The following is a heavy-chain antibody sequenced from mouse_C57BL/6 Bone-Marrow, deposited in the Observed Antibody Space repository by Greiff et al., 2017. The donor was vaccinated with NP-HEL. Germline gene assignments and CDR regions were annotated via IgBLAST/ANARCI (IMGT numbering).Heavy chain of an antibody. J-gene: IGHJ3*01. V-gene: IGHV14-1*01. D-gene: IGHD1-1*01. CDR2: IDPEDGDT. CDR1: GFNIKDYY. Sequence: VQLQQSGAELVRPGASVTLSCTASGFNIKDYYMHWVKQRPEQGLEWIGRIDPEDGDTEYAPKFQGKATMTADTSSNTAYLQLSSLTSEDTAVYYCTPLLRGPTWFAYWGQGTLVTVSA. CDR3: TPLLRGPTWFAY.